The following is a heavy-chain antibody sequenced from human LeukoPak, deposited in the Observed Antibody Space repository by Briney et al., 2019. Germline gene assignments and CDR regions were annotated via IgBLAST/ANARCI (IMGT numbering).Heavy chain of an antibody. J-gene: IGHJ4*02. CDR1: GFTFSSYG. Sequence: GGSLRLSCAASGFTFSSYGMHWVRQAPGKGLEWVAVISYDGNNRYSADSVKGRFTISRDNSKNTLYLQMNSLRAEDTAVYYCAKDQDIAAADYYFDYWGQGTLVTVSS. V-gene: IGHV3-30*18. CDR2: ISYDGNNR. D-gene: IGHD6-13*01. CDR3: AKDQDIAAADYYFDY.